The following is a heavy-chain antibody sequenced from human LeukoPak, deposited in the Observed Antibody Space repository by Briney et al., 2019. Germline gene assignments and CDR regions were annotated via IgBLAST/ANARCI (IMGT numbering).Heavy chain of an antibody. V-gene: IGHV3-7*03. CDR1: GFTFSSYW. CDR3: AKGLVVDLYGMDV. CDR2: INHNGNVN. J-gene: IGHJ6*02. Sequence: PGGSLRLSCAASGFTFSSYWMNWARQAPGKGLEWVASINHNGNVNYYVDSVKGRFTISRDNAKNSLYLQMNSLRAEDTALYYCAKGLVVDLYGMDVWGQGTTVTVSS. D-gene: IGHD3-16*02.